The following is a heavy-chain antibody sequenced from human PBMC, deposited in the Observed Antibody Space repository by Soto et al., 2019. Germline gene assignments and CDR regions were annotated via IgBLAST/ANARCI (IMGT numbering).Heavy chain of an antibody. D-gene: IGHD6-13*01. V-gene: IGHV3-66*01. CDR2: IYSAGSA. Sequence: LRLSCAASGFTVSTYYMSWVRQAPGKGLEWVSVIYSAGSADFADSVKGRFTVSRDNSKNTLYLQMSSLRAEDTAVYYCARVPSSSYHYFDYWGQGTLVTVSS. CDR1: GFTVSTYY. CDR3: ARVPSSSYHYFDY. J-gene: IGHJ4*02.